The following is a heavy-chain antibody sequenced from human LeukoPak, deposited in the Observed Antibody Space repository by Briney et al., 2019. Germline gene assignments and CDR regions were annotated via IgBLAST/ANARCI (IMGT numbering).Heavy chain of an antibody. Sequence: PGGSLRLSCAASGFTFSSYAMHWVRQAPGKGLEWVAVISYDGSNKYYADSVKGRFTISRDNSKNTLYLQMNSLRAEDTAVYYCARDRSGYGQVGVFDYWGQGTLVTASS. CDR3: ARDRSGYGQVGVFDY. J-gene: IGHJ4*02. CDR2: ISYDGSNK. CDR1: GFTFSSYA. V-gene: IGHV3-30-3*01. D-gene: IGHD5-12*01.